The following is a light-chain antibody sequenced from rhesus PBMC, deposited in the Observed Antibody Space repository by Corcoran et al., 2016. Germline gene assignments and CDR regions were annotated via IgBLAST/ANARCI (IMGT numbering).Light chain of an antibody. CDR3: SSFAGSNTFV. CDR1: SSDIRGYNY. Sequence: QAALTQPRSVSGSPGHSVTISCTGTSSDIRGYNYVSWYEQHPGTAPKLMIYEVSKRPSGVSDRFSGSKSGNTASLTISGLQAEDEADYFCSSFAGSNTFVFGSGTTLTVL. CDR2: EVS. V-gene: IGLV2-32*02. J-gene: IGLJ6*01.